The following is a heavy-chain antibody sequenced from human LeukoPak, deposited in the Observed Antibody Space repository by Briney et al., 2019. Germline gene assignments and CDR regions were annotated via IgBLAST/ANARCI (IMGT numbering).Heavy chain of an antibody. CDR2: IYYSGST. Sequence: SETLSLTCTVSGGSISSYYWSWIRQPPGKGLERIGYIYYSGSTNYIPSLKSRVTMSMDTSRNQLSLKLSSVTAADTAVYYCAKKGKLGDAFDIGGQGTMVTVSS. V-gene: IGHV4-59*08. CDR1: GGSISSYY. J-gene: IGHJ3*02. D-gene: IGHD3-16*01. CDR3: AKKGKLGDAFDI.